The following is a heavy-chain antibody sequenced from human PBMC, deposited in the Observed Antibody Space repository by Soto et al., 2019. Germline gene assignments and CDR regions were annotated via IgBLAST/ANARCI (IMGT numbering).Heavy chain of an antibody. J-gene: IGHJ5*02. CDR3: AKDLYGAGWYNYFDP. CDR1: GFTFSTTG. Sequence: QVHLVESGGGVVQPGRSLRLSCAASGFTFSTTGMHWVRQAPGKGLEWVAMISHDGGVKHYTDSVKGRFNISRDTSNNTVYLQMNSLRSEATAMYHCAKDLYGAGWYNYFDPWGQGTLVTVSS. D-gene: IGHD6-19*01. CDR2: ISHDGGVK. V-gene: IGHV3-30*18.